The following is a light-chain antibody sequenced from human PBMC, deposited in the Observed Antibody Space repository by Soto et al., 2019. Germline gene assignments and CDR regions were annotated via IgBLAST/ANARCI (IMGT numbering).Light chain of an antibody. V-gene: IGKV1-39*01. CDR2: ATS. CDR1: QSISNY. J-gene: IGKJ1*01. Sequence: DIQITQSPSSLSASVGDRVTITCRAGQSISNYLNWYQQKPGKAPKLLIYATSSLQSGVPSRFSGSGSGTDFTLTISSLQPEDFATYYCHQTYRPLAWEFGQGTKVDIK. CDR3: HQTYRPLAWE.